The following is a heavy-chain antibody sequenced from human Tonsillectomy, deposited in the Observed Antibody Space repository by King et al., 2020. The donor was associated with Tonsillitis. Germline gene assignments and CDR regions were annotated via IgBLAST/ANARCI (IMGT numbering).Heavy chain of an antibody. CDR2: ISGSGGST. V-gene: IGHV3-23*04. J-gene: IGHJ4*02. Sequence: VQLVESGGGLVQPGGSLRLSCAASGFTYSSYAMSWVRQAPGEGLEWVSAISGSGGSTYYAYSVKGGFTISSDNSKTTLYLQRNSMRAEDTALYYCARTTMIVVVITWGQGTLVTVSS. D-gene: IGHD3-22*01. CDR1: GFTYSSYA. CDR3: ARTTMIVVVIT.